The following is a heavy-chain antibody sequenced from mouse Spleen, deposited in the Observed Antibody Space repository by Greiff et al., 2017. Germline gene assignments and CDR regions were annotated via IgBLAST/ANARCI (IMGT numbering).Heavy chain of an antibody. CDR1: GYTFTSYW. Sequence: QVQLKQPGAELVMPGASVKLSCKASGYTFTSYWMHWVKQRPGQGLEWIGEIDPSDSYTNYNQKFKGKATLTVDKSSSTAYMQLSSLTSEDSAVYYCARHYGSRFAYWGQGTLVTVSA. CDR2: IDPSDSYT. CDR3: ARHYGSRFAY. J-gene: IGHJ3*01. V-gene: IGHV1-69*01. D-gene: IGHD1-1*01.